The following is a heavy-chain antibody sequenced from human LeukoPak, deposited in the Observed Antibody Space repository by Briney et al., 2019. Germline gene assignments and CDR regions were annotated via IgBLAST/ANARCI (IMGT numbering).Heavy chain of an antibody. D-gene: IGHD2-21*01. CDR2: MNPNSGNT. Sequence: GASVKVSCKASGYTFTSYDINWVRQAPGQGLEWMGWMNPNSGNTGYAQKFQGRVTMTRNTSISTAYMELSSLRSEDTAVYYCVRDRVVLAMSEEIDYWGQGTLVTVSS. V-gene: IGHV1-8*01. CDR1: GYTFTSYD. J-gene: IGHJ4*02. CDR3: VRDRVVLAMSEEIDY.